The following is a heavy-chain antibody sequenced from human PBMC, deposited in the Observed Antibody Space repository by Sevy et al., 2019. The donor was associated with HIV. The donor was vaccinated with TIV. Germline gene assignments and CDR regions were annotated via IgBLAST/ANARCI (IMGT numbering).Heavy chain of an antibody. Sequence: GASVKVSCKAFGGTFSSYAISWVRQAPGQGLEWMGGIIPISATANYAQKFQGRVTITADESTSTAYMEMSGLRSEDTAVYYCASTDYYDSDGYYLYAFDIWGQGTMVTVPS. D-gene: IGHD3-22*01. CDR3: ASTDYYDSDGYYLYAFDI. J-gene: IGHJ3*02. V-gene: IGHV1-69*13. CDR1: GGTFSSYA. CDR2: IIPISATA.